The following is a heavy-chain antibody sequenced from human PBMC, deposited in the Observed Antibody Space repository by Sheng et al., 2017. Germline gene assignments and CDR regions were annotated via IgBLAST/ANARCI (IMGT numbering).Heavy chain of an antibody. CDR3: AREVMDV. Sequence: QVQLVQSGAEVKKPGASVKVPCKASGFTFTSYGFTWVRQAPGQGLEWMGWISANNGDTHYAQKVQGRVTMTTDTSTSTAYMELRNLKSDDTAVYYCAREVMDVWGQGTTVTVSS. CDR1: GFTFTSYG. CDR2: ISANNGDT. J-gene: IGHJ6*02. V-gene: IGHV1-18*04.